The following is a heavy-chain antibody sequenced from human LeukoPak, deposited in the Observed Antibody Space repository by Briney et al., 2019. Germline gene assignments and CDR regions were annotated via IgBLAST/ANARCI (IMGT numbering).Heavy chain of an antibody. V-gene: IGHV3-21*01. CDR3: ARKGPQGGYNRGGYFDY. Sequence: GGSLRLSCAASGFTFSSYSMNWVRQAPGKGLEWVSSISSSSSYIYYADSVKGRFTISRDNAKNSLYLQMNSLRAEDTAVYYCARKGPQGGYNRGGYFDYWGQGTLVTVPS. CDR1: GFTFSSYS. J-gene: IGHJ4*02. CDR2: ISSSSSYI. D-gene: IGHD5-24*01.